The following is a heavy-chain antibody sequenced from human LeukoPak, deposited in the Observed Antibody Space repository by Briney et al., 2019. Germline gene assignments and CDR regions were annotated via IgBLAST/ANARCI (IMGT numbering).Heavy chain of an antibody. CDR3: ARTYDDFWSGYYISWFDA. D-gene: IGHD3-3*01. Sequence: YETLCPICSVSGGSTSSYYWSWIRRPPGTGLEWFGYIYYRMTTNYNPSPKSRVTILADKSKNQFSLKRSSVTAADTAVYYGARTYDDFWSGYYISWFDAWGQGSLATVSS. J-gene: IGHJ5*02. CDR2: IYYRMTT. V-gene: IGHV4-59*08. CDR1: GGSTSSYY.